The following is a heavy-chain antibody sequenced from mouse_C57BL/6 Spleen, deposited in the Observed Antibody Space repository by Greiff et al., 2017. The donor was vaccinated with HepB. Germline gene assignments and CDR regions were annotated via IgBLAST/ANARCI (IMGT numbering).Heavy chain of an antibody. V-gene: IGHV1-82*01. Sequence: VKLMESGPELVKPGASVKISCKASGYAFSSSWMNWVKQRPGKGLEWIGRIYPGDGDTNYNGKFKGKATLTADKSSSTAYMQLSSLTSEDSAVYFCAREDGYYYAMDYWGQGTSVTVSS. CDR1: GYAFSSSW. J-gene: IGHJ4*01. CDR2: IYPGDGDT. D-gene: IGHD2-3*01. CDR3: AREDGYYYAMDY.